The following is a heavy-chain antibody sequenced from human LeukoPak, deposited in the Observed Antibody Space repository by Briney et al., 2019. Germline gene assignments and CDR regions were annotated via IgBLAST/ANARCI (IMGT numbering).Heavy chain of an antibody. Sequence: GGSLRLSCAASGFTFSDYYMSWIRQAPGKGLEWVSYISSGSTIYYADSVKGRFTISRDNAKNSLYLQMNSLRAEDTAVYYCARDPTYSSSWYRAFDIWGQGTMVTVSS. CDR1: GFTFSDYY. J-gene: IGHJ3*02. CDR3: ARDPTYSSSWYRAFDI. V-gene: IGHV3-11*01. CDR2: ISSGSTI. D-gene: IGHD6-13*01.